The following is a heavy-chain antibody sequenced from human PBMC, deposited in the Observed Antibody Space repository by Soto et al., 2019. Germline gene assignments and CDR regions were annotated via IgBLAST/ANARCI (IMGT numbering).Heavy chain of an antibody. D-gene: IGHD3-3*01. Sequence: SETLSLTCAVYGGSFSGYYWSWIRQPPGKGLEWIGEINHSGSTNYNPSLKSRVTISVDTSKNQFSLKLSSVTAADTAVYYCARDVSYDFWSGYYKDYWGQGTLVTVSS. CDR3: ARDVSYDFWSGYYKDY. V-gene: IGHV4-34*01. CDR2: INHSGST. CDR1: GGSFSGYY. J-gene: IGHJ4*02.